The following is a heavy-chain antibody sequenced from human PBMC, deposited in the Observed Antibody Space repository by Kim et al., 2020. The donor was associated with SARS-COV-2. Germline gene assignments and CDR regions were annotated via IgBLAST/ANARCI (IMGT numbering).Heavy chain of an antibody. V-gene: IGHV3-11*01. J-gene: IGHJ4*02. D-gene: IGHD3-22*01. CDR3: ARHWDYYATSGYGY. Sequence: GGSLRLSCTASGFTFSDYDMNWIRQAPGKGLEWVLYISSSASTIYYADSVKGRVTISRDNAKNSLYLQINTLRVEDTAVYYCARHWDYYATSGYGYWGQGTLVTVSS. CDR2: ISSSASTI. CDR1: GFTFSDYD.